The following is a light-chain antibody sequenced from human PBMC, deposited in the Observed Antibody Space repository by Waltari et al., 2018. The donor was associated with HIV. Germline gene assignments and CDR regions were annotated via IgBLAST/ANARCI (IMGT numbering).Light chain of an antibody. CDR3: AAWDASLSAWV. CDR2: MNN. J-gene: IGLJ3*02. Sequence: QSVLTQPPSASGTPGQRVTISCSGSNSNIGRNDVYWYQQLPGTAPKLLMYMNNQRPSGVPDRFSGSKSGTSASLAISGLRSDDEADYYCAAWDASLSAWVFGGGTKLTVL. V-gene: IGLV1-47*01. CDR1: NSNIGRND.